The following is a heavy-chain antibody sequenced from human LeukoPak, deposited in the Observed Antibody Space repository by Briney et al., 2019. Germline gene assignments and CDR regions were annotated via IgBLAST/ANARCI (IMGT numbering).Heavy chain of an antibody. D-gene: IGHD6-19*01. V-gene: IGHV4-34*01. CDR2: ISHSGST. CDR3: ATRGGWYMSEIDY. Sequence: SETLSLTCAVYGGSFSGYYWSWIRQPPGKRLEWIGEISHSGSTNYNPSLKRRVTISVDTSKHQFSLKLRSVTAADTAVYYCATRGGWYMSEIDYSGEGDLVTVSS. CDR1: GGSFSGYY. J-gene: IGHJ4*02.